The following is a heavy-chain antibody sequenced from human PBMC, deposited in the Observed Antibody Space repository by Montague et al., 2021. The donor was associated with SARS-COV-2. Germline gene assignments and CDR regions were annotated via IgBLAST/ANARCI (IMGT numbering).Heavy chain of an antibody. CDR2: INYSGHE. Sequence: SETLSLTCAGDGGCFGEEYRGRMGEHTGKGQEREGEINYSGHENYNPSLKSRVIMSLDTSRDEFSLKVNSVTAADTAMYYCARVATGWRPGEFWYFDFWGRGTLVTVSS. V-gene: IGHV4-34*01. CDR3: ARVATGWRPGEFWYFDF. J-gene: IGHJ2*01. D-gene: IGHD3-10*01. CDR1: GGCFGEEY.